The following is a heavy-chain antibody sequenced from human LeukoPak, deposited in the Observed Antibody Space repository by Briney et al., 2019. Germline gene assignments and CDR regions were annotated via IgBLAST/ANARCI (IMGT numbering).Heavy chain of an antibody. V-gene: IGHV5-51*01. D-gene: IGHD4-17*01. Sequence: GESLKTSWKASGYKFTDYWSGWAGKLHGKGLEWMTIIYPDDSQTTYSPSFHGQVTISADTSIATMYLQWSSLKASDTAMYYCARALRTGQGDYVPVLWGQGTLVIVSS. J-gene: IGHJ4*02. CDR1: GYKFTDYW. CDR3: ARALRTGQGDYVPVL. CDR2: IYPDDSQT.